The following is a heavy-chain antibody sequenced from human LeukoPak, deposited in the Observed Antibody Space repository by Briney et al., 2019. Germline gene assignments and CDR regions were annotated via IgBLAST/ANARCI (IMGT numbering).Heavy chain of an antibody. V-gene: IGHV3-11*01. CDR3: ASDIVATSGDF. J-gene: IGHJ4*02. CDR2: ITSSGDDI. Sequence: PGGSLRLSCAASGFTFSDYYMSWIRQAPGKGLEWVGYITSSGDDIYYAESVKGRFTISRDNAKNALFLRMSSLRVEDTATYYCASDIVATSGDFWGQGTLVSVSS. CDR1: GFTFSDYY. D-gene: IGHD5-12*01.